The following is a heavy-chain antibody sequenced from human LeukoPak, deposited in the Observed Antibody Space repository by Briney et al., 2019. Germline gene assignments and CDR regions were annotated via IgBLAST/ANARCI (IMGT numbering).Heavy chain of an antibody. CDR3: ASMATMRFDY. Sequence: SETLSLTCTVSGGSISSYYWSWIRQPPGKGLEWIGYIYYSGSTNYNPSLKSRVTISVDTSKNQFSLKLSSVTAADTAVYYCASMATMRFDYWGQGTPVTVSS. V-gene: IGHV4-59*01. CDR2: IYYSGST. CDR1: GGSISSYY. D-gene: IGHD5-24*01. J-gene: IGHJ4*02.